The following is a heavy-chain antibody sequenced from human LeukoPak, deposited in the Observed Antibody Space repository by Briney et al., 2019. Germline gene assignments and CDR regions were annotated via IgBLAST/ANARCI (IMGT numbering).Heavy chain of an antibody. CDR1: GFTFSSYA. CDR2: ISSNGGST. V-gene: IGHV3-64*01. Sequence: GRSLRLSCAASGFTFSSYAMHWVRQAPGKGLEYVAAISSNGGSTYYANSVKGRFTISRDNSKNTLYLQMGSLRAEDMAVYYCARGATYYYDSSGVFDYWGQGTLVTVSS. J-gene: IGHJ4*02. D-gene: IGHD3-22*01. CDR3: ARGATYYYDSSGVFDY.